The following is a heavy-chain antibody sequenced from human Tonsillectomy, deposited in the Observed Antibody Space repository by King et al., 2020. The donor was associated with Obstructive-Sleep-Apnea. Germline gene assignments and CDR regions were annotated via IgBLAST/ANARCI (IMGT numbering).Heavy chain of an antibody. V-gene: IGHV4-59*01. D-gene: IGHD3-10*01. CDR2: IYYSGST. J-gene: IGHJ5*02. CDR1: GGPISSYY. Sequence: QLQESGPGLVKPSETLSLTCTVSGGPISSYYWSWIRQPPGKGLEWIGYIYYSGSTNYNPSLKSRVTISVDTSNNQFSLRLSSVTAADTAVYYCARSYFYGSVRAGFDAWGQGTLVTVSS. CDR3: ARSYFYGSVRAGFDA.